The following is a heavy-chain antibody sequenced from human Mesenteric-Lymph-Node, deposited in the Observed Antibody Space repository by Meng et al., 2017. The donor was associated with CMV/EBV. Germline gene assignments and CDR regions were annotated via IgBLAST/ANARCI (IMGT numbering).Heavy chain of an antibody. CDR2: TWDDDESNR. V-gene: IGHV3-33*06. Sequence: FTFSTYGMHWVRQAPGKGLEWVAVTWDDDESNRYHVGSVKGRFTISRDNSKNMLYLQMNNLRVEDTAVYYCAKDANSGMVPWYYFDQWGQGTLVTVSS. J-gene: IGHJ4*02. CDR1: FTFSTYG. D-gene: IGHD4/OR15-4a*01. CDR3: AKDANSGMVPWYYFDQ.